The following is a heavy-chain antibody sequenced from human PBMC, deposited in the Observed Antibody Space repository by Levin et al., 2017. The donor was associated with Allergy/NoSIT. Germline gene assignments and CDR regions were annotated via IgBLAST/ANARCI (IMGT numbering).Heavy chain of an antibody. J-gene: IGHJ4*02. CDR2: INANTGET. V-gene: IGHV1-2*02. CDR1: GYRFTGYY. CDR3: VRGGYSGYEAFDY. Sequence: GASVKVSCKASGYRFTGYYMHWVRQAPGQGLEWMGWINANTGETNYAQNFQGRVTMTRDTSISIAYMELTSLRSDDTAVYYCVRGGYSGYEAFDYWGQGTLVTVSS. D-gene: IGHD5-12*01.